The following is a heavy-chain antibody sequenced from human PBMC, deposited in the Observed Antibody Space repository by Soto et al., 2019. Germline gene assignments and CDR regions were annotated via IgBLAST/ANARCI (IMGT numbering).Heavy chain of an antibody. Sequence: SVKVSCKASGGTFSRHAISWVRQAPGQGLEWMGGIIPIFGTANYAQKFQGRVTITADESTSTAYMELSSLRSEDTAVYYCARAGYSYGSGSGMDVWGQGTTVTVSS. V-gene: IGHV1-69*13. D-gene: IGHD5-18*01. J-gene: IGHJ6*02. CDR3: ARAGYSYGSGSGMDV. CDR2: IIPIFGTA. CDR1: GGTFSRHA.